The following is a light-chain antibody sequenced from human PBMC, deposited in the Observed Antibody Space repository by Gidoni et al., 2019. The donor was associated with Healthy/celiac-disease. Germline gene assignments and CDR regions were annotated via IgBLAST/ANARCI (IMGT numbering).Light chain of an antibody. CDR2: AAS. CDR3: QQSYSTPYS. Sequence: EIHMTQSPSSLSASVGDRVTINCRASQSISSYLNWYQQKPGKAPKLLIYAASSLQSGVPSRFSGSGSGTDFTLTISSLQPEDFATYYCQQSYSTPYSFGQGTKLEIK. V-gene: IGKV1-39*01. CDR1: QSISSY. J-gene: IGKJ2*03.